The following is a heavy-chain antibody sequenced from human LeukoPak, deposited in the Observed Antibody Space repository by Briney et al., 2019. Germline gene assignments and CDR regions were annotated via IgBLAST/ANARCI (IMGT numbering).Heavy chain of an antibody. J-gene: IGHJ4*02. CDR2: IYYTGTT. D-gene: IGHD2-8*01. V-gene: IGHV4-59*01. CDR3: ARGGCRLDY. Sequence: SETLSLACTVSGGSISSYYWSWIRQPPGKGLEWIGYIYYTGTTNYNPSLKSRVTISVDTSKNQFSLKLSSVTAADTAVYYCARGGCRLDYWGQGTLVTVSS. CDR1: GGSISSYY.